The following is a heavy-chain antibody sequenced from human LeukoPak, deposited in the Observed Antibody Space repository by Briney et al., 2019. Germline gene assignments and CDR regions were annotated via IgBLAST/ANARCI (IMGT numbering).Heavy chain of an antibody. CDR2: IYTSGST. Sequence: SETLSLTCTVSGGSISSYYWNWVRQPPGKGLEWIGYIYTSGSTNYNPSLKSRVTISLDTSKNQFFLKLTSVTAADTAVYYCARDGDSGGWFDSWGQGALVTVSS. V-gene: IGHV4-59*01. CDR1: GGSISSYY. D-gene: IGHD6-25*01. J-gene: IGHJ5*01. CDR3: ARDGDSGGWFDS.